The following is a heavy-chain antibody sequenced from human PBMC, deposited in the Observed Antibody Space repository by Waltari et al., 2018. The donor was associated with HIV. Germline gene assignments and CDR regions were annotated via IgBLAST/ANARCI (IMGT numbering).Heavy chain of an antibody. D-gene: IGHD6-6*01. CDR2: IYTSGST. Sequence: QVQLQESGPGLVKPSQTLSLTCTVSGGSISSGSYYWSWIRPPAGKGLEWIGRIYTSGSTNYNPSLKSRVTISVDTSKNQFSLKLSSVTAADTAVYYCATSEYSSSSNAFDIWGQGTMVTVSS. CDR1: GGSISSGSYY. V-gene: IGHV4-61*02. CDR3: ATSEYSSSSNAFDI. J-gene: IGHJ3*02.